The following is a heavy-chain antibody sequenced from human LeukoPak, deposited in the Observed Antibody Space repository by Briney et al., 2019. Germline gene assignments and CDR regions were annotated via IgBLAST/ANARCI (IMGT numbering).Heavy chain of an antibody. J-gene: IGHJ4*02. CDR3: ASSNGYSSGWYLPITDY. Sequence: SQTLSLTCAISGDSVSSNSAAWNWIRQSPSRGLEWLGRTYYRSKWYNDYAVSVKSRITINPDTSKNQFSLQLNSVTPEDTAVYYCASSNGYSSGWYLPITDYWGQGTLVTVSS. CDR1: GDSVSSNSAA. D-gene: IGHD6-19*01. V-gene: IGHV6-1*01. CDR2: TYYRSKWYN.